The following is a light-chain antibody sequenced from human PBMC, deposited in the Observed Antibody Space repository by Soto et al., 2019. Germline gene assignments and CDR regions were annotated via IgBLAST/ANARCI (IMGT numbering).Light chain of an antibody. V-gene: IGKV3-20*01. CDR1: QSVSRGY. J-gene: IGKJ4*01. CDR2: GAS. Sequence: EIVLTQSPGTLALSPGERATLSCRASQSVSRGYLAWNQQKPGQAPRLLIYGASSRATGIPDRFSGSGSGTDFTLTISRLEPEDFAVYYCQQYGSSPLTFGGGTKVEIK. CDR3: QQYGSSPLT.